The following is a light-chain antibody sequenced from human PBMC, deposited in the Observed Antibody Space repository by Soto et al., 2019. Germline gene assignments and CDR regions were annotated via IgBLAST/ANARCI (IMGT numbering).Light chain of an antibody. Sequence: QSALTQPPSASGSPGQSVTISCTGTSSDVGGYNYVSWYQQHPGKAPKLMIYDVIKRPSGVPDRFSGSKSDNTASLTVSGLQAGDEADYYCTSYAGSNNFVFGTGTKLTVL. CDR2: DVI. J-gene: IGLJ1*01. CDR1: SSDVGGYNY. CDR3: TSYAGSNNFV. V-gene: IGLV2-8*01.